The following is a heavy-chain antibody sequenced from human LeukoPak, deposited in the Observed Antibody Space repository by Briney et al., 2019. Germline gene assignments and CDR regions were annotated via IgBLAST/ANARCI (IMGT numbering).Heavy chain of an antibody. Sequence: ASVKVSCKTSGYTFTTYGISWVRQAPGQGLEWMGWISGSNGNTKYAQKVQGRVTMTTDTSTTTAYMVVRSLRSDDTAVYYCARDRDRMVQGVTALFDYWGQGTLVTVSS. CDR1: GYTFTTYG. V-gene: IGHV1-18*04. J-gene: IGHJ4*02. CDR3: ARDRDRMVQGVTALFDY. CDR2: ISGSNGNT. D-gene: IGHD3-10*01.